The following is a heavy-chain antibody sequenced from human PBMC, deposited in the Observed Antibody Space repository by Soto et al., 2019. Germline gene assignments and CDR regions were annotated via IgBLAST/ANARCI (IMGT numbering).Heavy chain of an antibody. V-gene: IGHV3-48*01. CDR2: ISSSSSTI. Sequence: EVQLVESGGGLVQPGGSLRLSCAASGFTFSSYSMNWVRQAPGKGLEWVSHISSSSSTIYYADSVKGRFTISRDNAKNSLYLQMNSLRAEDTAVYYCARDLSIAARPYYYYYMDVWGKGTTVTVSS. CDR3: ARDLSIAARPYYYYYMDV. J-gene: IGHJ6*03. D-gene: IGHD6-6*01. CDR1: GFTFSSYS.